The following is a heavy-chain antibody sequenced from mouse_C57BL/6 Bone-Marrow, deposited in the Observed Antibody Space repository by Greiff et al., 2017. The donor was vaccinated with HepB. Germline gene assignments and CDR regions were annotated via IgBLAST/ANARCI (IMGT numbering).Heavy chain of an antibody. D-gene: IGHD2-4*01. J-gene: IGHJ1*03. CDR2: ISSGGDYI. CDR3: TGDYDYDDWYFEV. V-gene: IGHV5-9-1*02. Sequence: EVQLVESGEGLVKPGGSLKLSCAASGFTFSSYAMSWVRQTPEKRLEWVAYISSGGDYIYYADTVKGRFTISRDNARNTLYLQMSSLKSEDTATYYCTGDYDYDDWYFEVWGTGTTVTVSS. CDR1: GFTFSSYA.